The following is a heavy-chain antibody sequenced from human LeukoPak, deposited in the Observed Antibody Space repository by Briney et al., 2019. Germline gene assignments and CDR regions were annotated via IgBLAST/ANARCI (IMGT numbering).Heavy chain of an antibody. V-gene: IGHV3-30*02. Sequence: GGSLRLSCAASGFTFSSYGMHWVRQAPGKGLEWVAFIRYDGSNKYYADSVKGRFTISRDNSKNTLYLQMNSLRAEDTAVYYCARMIVVVITGNLYYFDYWGQGTLVTVSS. CDR3: ARMIVVVITGNLYYFDY. CDR2: IRYDGSNK. CDR1: GFTFSSYG. D-gene: IGHD3-22*01. J-gene: IGHJ4*02.